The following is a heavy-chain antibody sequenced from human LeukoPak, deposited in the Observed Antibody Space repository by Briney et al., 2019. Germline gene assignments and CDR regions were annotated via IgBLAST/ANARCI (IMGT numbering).Heavy chain of an antibody. V-gene: IGHV3-73*01. D-gene: IGHD6-19*01. CDR3: TRHMVMEAVAGSNYYYGMDV. CDR2: IRSKANSYAT. J-gene: IGHJ6*02. CDR1: GFTFSGSA. Sequence: GGSLRLSCAASGFTFSGSAMHWVRQASGKGLEWVGRIRSKANSYATAYAASVKGRFTISRDDSKNTAYLQMNSLKTEDTAVYYCTRHMVMEAVAGSNYYYGMDVWGQGTTVTVSS.